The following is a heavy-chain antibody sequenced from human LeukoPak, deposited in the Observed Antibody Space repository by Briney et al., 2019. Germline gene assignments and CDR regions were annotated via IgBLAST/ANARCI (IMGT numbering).Heavy chain of an antibody. Sequence: GGSLTLSCAASGFTVSSNYMSWVRQAPGKGLEWVSVIYSGGTTNYADSVKGRFTISRDNSKNTLYLQVNSLRAEDTAIYFCARFLSYYYGLDVWGQGTTVTVSS. J-gene: IGHJ6*02. V-gene: IGHV3-66*01. CDR2: IYSGGTT. CDR1: GFTVSSNY. CDR3: ARFLSYYYGLDV.